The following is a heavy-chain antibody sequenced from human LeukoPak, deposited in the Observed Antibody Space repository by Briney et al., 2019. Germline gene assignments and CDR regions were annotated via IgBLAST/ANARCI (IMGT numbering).Heavy chain of an antibody. CDR1: GYTFTSYG. J-gene: IGHJ6*03. CDR2: ISAYNGNT. V-gene: IGHV1-18*01. D-gene: IGHD3-10*01. CDR3: AREGKGWFGELVSRSHMDV. Sequence: GASVKVSCKASGYTFTSYGISWVRQAPGQGLEWMGWISAYNGNTNYAQKLQGRVTMTTDTSTSTAYMELRSLRSDDTAVYYCAREGKGWFGELVSRSHMDVWGKGTTVTVSS.